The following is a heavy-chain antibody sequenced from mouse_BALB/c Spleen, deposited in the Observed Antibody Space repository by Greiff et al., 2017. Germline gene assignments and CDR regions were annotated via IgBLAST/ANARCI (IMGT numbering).Heavy chain of an antibody. CDR3: ARRELYYYAMDY. Sequence: EVKLQESGGGLVQPGGSLKLSCAASGFDFSRYWMSWVRQAPGKGLEWIGEINPDSSTINYTPSLKDKFIISRDNAKNTLYLQMSKVRSEDTALYYCARRELYYYAMDYWGQGTSVTVSS. CDR2: INPDSSTI. V-gene: IGHV4-1*02. CDR1: GFDFSRYW. J-gene: IGHJ4*01.